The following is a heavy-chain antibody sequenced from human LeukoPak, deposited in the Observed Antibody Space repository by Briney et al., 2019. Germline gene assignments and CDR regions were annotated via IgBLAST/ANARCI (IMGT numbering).Heavy chain of an antibody. V-gene: IGHV3-30-3*01. CDR3: ARGRYYMDY. Sequence: QTGGSLRLSCAASRFTFSTYAMHWVRQAPGKGLEWVALISSDGSNKDYADSVKGRFTISRDNSKNTLYLQMNSLRGEDTAVYYCARGRYYMDYWGQGTLVTVSS. J-gene: IGHJ4*02. CDR2: ISSDGSNK. CDR1: RFTFSTYA.